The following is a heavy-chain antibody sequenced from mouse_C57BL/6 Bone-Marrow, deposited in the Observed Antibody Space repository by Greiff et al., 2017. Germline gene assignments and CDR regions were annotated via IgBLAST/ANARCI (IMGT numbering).Heavy chain of an antibody. CDR1: GFSLTSYG. J-gene: IGHJ3*01. CDR2: IWSGGST. V-gene: IGHV2-2*01. Sequence: VQVVESGPGLVQPSQSLSITCTVSGFSLTSYGVHWVRQSPGKGLEWLGVIWSGGSTDYNAAFISRLSISKDNSKSQVFFKMNSLQADDTAIYYCARSYYDYDGVAYWGQGTLVTVSA. CDR3: ARSYYDYDGVAY. D-gene: IGHD2-4*01.